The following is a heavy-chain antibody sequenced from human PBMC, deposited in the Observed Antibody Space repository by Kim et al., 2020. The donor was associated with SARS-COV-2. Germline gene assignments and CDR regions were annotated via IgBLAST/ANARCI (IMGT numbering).Heavy chain of an antibody. CDR1: GFTFSNYW. Sequence: GGSLRLSCAASGFTFSNYWMHWVRQTPGKGPVWVSRINSDGSDTSYADSVKGRFTISRDNARNTLYLQMNSLSAEDTAIYYCAGNTYGRMDVWGQRTTVTVSS. V-gene: IGHV3-74*01. CDR3: AGNTYGRMDV. CDR2: INSDGSDT. D-gene: IGHD4-17*01. J-gene: IGHJ6*02.